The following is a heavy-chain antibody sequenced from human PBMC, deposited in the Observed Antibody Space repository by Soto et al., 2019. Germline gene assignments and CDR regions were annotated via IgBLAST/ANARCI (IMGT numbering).Heavy chain of an antibody. V-gene: IGHV3-9*01. CDR2: ISWNSGSI. D-gene: IGHD3-10*01. CDR3: AKDMILDPGAFDI. J-gene: IGHJ3*02. Sequence: GGSLRLSCAASGLTFDDYAMHWVRQAPGKGLEWVSGISWNSGSIGYADSVKGRFTISRDNAKNSLYLQMNSLRAEDTALYYCAKDMILDPGAFDIWGQGTMVTVSS. CDR1: GLTFDDYA.